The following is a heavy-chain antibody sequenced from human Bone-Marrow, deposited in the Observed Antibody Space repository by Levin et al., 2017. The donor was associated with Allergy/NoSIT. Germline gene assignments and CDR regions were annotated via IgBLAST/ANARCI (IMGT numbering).Heavy chain of an antibody. J-gene: IGHJ4*01. CDR3: AQEIKFAGFTYYFDS. D-gene: IGHD3-10*01. V-gene: IGHV3-23*01. CDR1: GFSFSSYF. Sequence: SGGSLRLSCAASGFSFSSYFMTWVRQAPGKGLEWISAISDSGGNKYYADSVKGRFTISRDNSQNTLFLQMNSLRAEDTAVYYCAQEIKFAGFTYYFDSWGHGTLVTVSS. CDR2: ISDSGGNK.